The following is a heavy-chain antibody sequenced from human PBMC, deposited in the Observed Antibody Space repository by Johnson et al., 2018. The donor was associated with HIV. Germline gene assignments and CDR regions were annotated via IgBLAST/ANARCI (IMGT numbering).Heavy chain of an antibody. CDR2: ISWNSGSI. CDR1: GFTFDDYA. D-gene: IGHD6-19*01. Sequence: EVQLVESGGGLVQPGGSLRLSCAASGFTFDDYAMHWVRQAPGKGLEWVSGISWNSGSIGYADSVKGRFTIFRDNAKNSLYLQMNSRRAEDTAVYYCARDLPDSGWFSYDAFDIWGQGTMVPVSS. V-gene: IGHV3-9*01. J-gene: IGHJ3*02. CDR3: ARDLPDSGWFSYDAFDI.